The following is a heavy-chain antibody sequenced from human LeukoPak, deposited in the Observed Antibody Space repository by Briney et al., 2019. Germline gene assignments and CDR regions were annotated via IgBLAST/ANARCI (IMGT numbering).Heavy chain of an antibody. CDR1: GFTVSSNY. CDR3: ARDQVGAVDY. CDR2: IYSGGST. D-gene: IGHD1-26*01. J-gene: IGHJ4*02. V-gene: IGHV3-53*01. Sequence: GGSLRLSCEASGFTVSSNYMSWVRQAPGKGLEWVSVIYSGGSTYYADSVEGRFAISRDNSKNTLYLQMNSLRAEDTAVYYCARDQVGAVDYWGQGTLVTVSS.